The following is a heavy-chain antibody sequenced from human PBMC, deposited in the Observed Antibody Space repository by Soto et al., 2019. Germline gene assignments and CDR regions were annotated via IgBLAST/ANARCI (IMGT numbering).Heavy chain of an antibody. J-gene: IGHJ5*02. CDR3: ARDPDIT. CDR2: INQNGSET. Sequence: EVQLVESGGGLVQPGGSLRLSCVASGFNFNWYWMTWVRQAPGKGLEWVANINQNGSETFYVDSVKGRFAIFRDNTKNSVYLQMNGLRDEDTAVYYCARDPDITWGQGTLVTVSS. CDR1: GFNFNWYW. V-gene: IGHV3-7*01.